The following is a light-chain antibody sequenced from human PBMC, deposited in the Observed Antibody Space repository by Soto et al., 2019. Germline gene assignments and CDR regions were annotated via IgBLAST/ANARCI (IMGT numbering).Light chain of an antibody. CDR3: QQYKSYPWT. Sequence: DIQTTQSPSTLSASVGDRVTITCRASQSISSWLAWYQQKPGKAPKLLIYKASSLESGGPSRFSGSGSGTEFTLTISSLQPDDSATYYCQQYKSYPWTFGQGTKVEIK. V-gene: IGKV1-5*03. J-gene: IGKJ1*01. CDR2: KAS. CDR1: QSISSW.